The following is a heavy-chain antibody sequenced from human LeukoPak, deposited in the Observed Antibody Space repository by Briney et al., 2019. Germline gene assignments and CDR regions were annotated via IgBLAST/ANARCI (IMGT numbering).Heavy chain of an antibody. CDR2: IKGSDK. Sequence: GGSLRLSCVGSGFTFSNYWMNWVRQAPGKGLEWVANIKGSDKGHVDSVKGRFSVSRDDARNSLYLQMDNLRAEDTAVYYCARDVDWNYDLWGQGTVVRVSS. J-gene: IGHJ4*02. D-gene: IGHD1-7*01. CDR3: ARDVDWNYDL. CDR1: GFTFSNYW. V-gene: IGHV3-7*01.